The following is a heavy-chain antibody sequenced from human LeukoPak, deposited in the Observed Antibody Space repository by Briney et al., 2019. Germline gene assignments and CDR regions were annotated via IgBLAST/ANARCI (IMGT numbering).Heavy chain of an antibody. J-gene: IGHJ4*02. CDR1: GGTFSSYA. CDR3: AKHYYDSSGRYYFDY. V-gene: IGHV1-69*06. CDR2: IIPIFGTA. Sequence: ASVKVSCKASGGTFSSYAISWVRQAPGQGLEWMGGIIPIFGTANYAQKFQGRVTITADKSTSTAYMELSSLRSEDTAVYYCAKHYYDSSGRYYFDYWGQGTLVTVSS. D-gene: IGHD3-22*01.